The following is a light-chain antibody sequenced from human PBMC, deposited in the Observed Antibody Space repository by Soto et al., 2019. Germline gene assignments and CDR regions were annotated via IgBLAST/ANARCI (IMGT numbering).Light chain of an antibody. CDR2: GAS. J-gene: IGKJ3*01. CDR1: PTVSSDY. V-gene: IGKV3-20*01. Sequence: IVFTPSPDTPFLSAGERTTLSRRASPTVSSDYLVWYQHKPGQAPRLLIYGASSRAAGIPDRFSGSGSGTDFTLTISRLEPEDFAVYYCQHYGNSPPSVTFGPGTTGDIK. CDR3: QHYGNSPPSVT.